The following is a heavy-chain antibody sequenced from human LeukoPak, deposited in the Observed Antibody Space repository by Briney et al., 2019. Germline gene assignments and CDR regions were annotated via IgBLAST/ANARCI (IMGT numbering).Heavy chain of an antibody. V-gene: IGHV1-2*02. D-gene: IGHD2-2*01. Sequence: ASVKVSCKASGYTFTGYYMHWVRQAPGQGLEWMGWINPNSGGTNYAQKFQGRVTMTRDTSIGTAYMELSRLRSDDTAVYYCARGLYCSSTSCYYGMDVWGQGTTVTVSS. CDR3: ARGLYCSSTSCYYGMDV. J-gene: IGHJ6*02. CDR1: GYTFTGYY. CDR2: INPNSGGT.